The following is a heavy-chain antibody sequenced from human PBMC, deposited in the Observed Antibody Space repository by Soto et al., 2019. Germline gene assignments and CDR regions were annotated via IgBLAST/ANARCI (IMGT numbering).Heavy chain of an antibody. Sequence: HPGGSVRLSCAASGFTFSSYGMHWVRQAPGKGLEWVAVISYDGSNKYYADSVKGRFTISRDNSKNTLYLQMNSLRAEDTAVYYCAKEGVAGDRDAFDIWGQGTMVTVSS. D-gene: IGHD6-19*01. V-gene: IGHV3-30*18. CDR2: ISYDGSNK. J-gene: IGHJ3*02. CDR1: GFTFSSYG. CDR3: AKEGVAGDRDAFDI.